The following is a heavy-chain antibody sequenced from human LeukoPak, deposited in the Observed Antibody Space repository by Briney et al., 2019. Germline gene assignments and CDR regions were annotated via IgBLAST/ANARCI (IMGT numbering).Heavy chain of an antibody. CDR2: IKQDGSEK. CDR3: AKDSPYSSGWRGGGFDY. CDR1: GFTFSYYW. V-gene: IGHV3-7*05. Sequence: GGSLRLSCAASGFTFSYYWMGWVRQAPGKGLEWVANIKQDGSEKYYVDSVKGRFTISRDNSKNSLYLQMNSLRTEDTALYYCAKDSPYSSGWRGGGFDYWGQGTLVTVSS. D-gene: IGHD6-19*01. J-gene: IGHJ4*02.